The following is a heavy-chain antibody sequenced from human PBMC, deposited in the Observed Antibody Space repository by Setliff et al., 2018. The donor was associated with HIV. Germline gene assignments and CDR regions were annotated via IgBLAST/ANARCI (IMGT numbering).Heavy chain of an antibody. J-gene: IGHJ4*02. CDR2: IKTDGSST. D-gene: IGHD3-16*01. CDR3: AKDKSYHDYIWGSSVLAY. V-gene: IGHV3-74*01. CDR1: GFTFSTYW. Sequence: PGGSLRLSCAASGFTFSTYWMHWVRQAPGKGLVWVSRIKTDGSSTSYADSVKGRFTISRDNSKNTLFLQMNSLRPEDTAIYYCAKDKSYHDYIWGSSVLAYWGQGTLVTVSS.